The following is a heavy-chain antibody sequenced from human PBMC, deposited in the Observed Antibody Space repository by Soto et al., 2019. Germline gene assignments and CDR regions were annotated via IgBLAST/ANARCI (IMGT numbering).Heavy chain of an antibody. V-gene: IGHV3-30*03. CDR2: ISYDGSNT. J-gene: IGHJ4*02. Sequence: GGSLRLSCASSGFTFSSCGMHRFRQAPGKVLEWVAVISYDGSNTYYADSVKGRFTISRDNAENSVFLQMNSLRAEDTAIYYCATKGDALNYWGQGTLVTGSS. CDR3: ATKGDALNY. D-gene: IGHD2-21*02. CDR1: GFTFSSCG.